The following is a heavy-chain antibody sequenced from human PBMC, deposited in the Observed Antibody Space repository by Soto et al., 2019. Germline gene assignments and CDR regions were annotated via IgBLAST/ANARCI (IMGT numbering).Heavy chain of an antibody. D-gene: IGHD3-16*01. J-gene: IGHJ4*02. CDR1: GFRFTSYA. Sequence: QVHLVQSGAEVKKPGASVKVSCKASGFRFTSYAITWVRQAPGQGLEWMGWISAHNGNTKYAQNLQGRVTKSTDTSTSTAYMEPGSLTSDDTAVYYCARDFTGWPPDGVDSWGQGTLVTVSS. V-gene: IGHV1-18*01. CDR2: ISAHNGNT. CDR3: ARDFTGWPPDGVDS.